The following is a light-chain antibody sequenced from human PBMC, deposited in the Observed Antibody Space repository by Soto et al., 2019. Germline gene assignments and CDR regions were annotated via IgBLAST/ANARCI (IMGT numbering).Light chain of an antibody. Sequence: EVGMTKSPATLSLSPGERATLSCRASQSISNKLVWYQQKPGQAPRLLIYGASTRATGIPDRFSGSGSGTDFLLTIRGLEAADSRPYLCHHHGGTPERFRVRAKVDIK. CDR1: QSISNK. CDR3: HHHGGTPER. J-gene: IGKJ4*02. V-gene: IGKV3D-15*01. CDR2: GAS.